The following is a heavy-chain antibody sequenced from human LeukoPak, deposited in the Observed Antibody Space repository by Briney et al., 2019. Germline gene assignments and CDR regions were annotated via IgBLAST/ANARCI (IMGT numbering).Heavy chain of an antibody. CDR2: INHSGST. J-gene: IGHJ4*02. CDR1: GGSFSGYH. Sequence: SETLSLTCAVYGGSFSGYHWSWIRQPPGKGLEWIGEINHSGSTNYNPSLKSRVTISVDTSKNQFSLKLSSVTAADTVVYYCARGSSGYYSLYYFDYWGQGTLVTVSS. D-gene: IGHD3-22*01. CDR3: ARGSSGYYSLYYFDY. V-gene: IGHV4-34*01.